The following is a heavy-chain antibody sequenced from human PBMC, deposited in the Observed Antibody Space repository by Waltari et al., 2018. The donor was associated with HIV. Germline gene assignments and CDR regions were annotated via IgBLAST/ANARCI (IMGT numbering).Heavy chain of an antibody. CDR3: AHRSGSISSSQRGDAFDI. CDR1: GFSLSTSGVG. V-gene: IGHV2-5*01. J-gene: IGHJ3*02. CDR2: IYWNDDK. Sequence: QITLKESGPTLVKPTQTLTLTCTFSGFSLSTSGVGVGWIRQPPGKALEWLALIYWNDDKRYSPALKSRLTITKDTSKNQVVLTMTNMDPVDTATYYCAHRSGSISSSQRGDAFDIWGQGTMVTVSS. D-gene: IGHD6-13*01.